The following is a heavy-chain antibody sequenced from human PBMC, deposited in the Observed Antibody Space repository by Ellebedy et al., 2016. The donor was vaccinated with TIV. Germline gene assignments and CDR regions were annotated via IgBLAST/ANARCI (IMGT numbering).Heavy chain of an antibody. Sequence: SETLSLTXTVSGYSISFGYYWGWIRQPPGKGLEWIGTIYHSGTTYYNPSPKSRVTISVDTSKNQFSLKLSSVTAADTAVYYCARKGLSYYYDSSGYPNTHFDYWGQGTLVAVSS. J-gene: IGHJ4*02. CDR1: GYSISFGYY. CDR2: IYHSGTT. D-gene: IGHD3-22*01. V-gene: IGHV4-38-2*02. CDR3: ARKGLSYYYDSSGYPNTHFDY.